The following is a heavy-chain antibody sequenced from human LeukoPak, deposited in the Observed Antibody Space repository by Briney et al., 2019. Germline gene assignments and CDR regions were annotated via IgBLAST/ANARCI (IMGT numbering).Heavy chain of an antibody. CDR1: GGSISSSSYY. Sequence: PSGTLSLTCTVSGGSISSSSYYWGWIRQPPGKGLEWIGEIYHSGSTNYNPSLKSRVTISIDKSKNQFSLKLSSVTAADTAVYYCARRRAAFDIWGQGTMVTVSS. J-gene: IGHJ3*02. V-gene: IGHV4-39*07. CDR2: IYHSGST. CDR3: ARRRAAFDI.